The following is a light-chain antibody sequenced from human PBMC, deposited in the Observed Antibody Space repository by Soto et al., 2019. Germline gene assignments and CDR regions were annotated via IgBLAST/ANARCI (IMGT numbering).Light chain of an antibody. CDR3: MQALEIPLT. J-gene: IGKJ4*01. CDR1: KSLLHSNGYNY. CDR2: LTS. V-gene: IGKV2-28*01. Sequence: TVLTQSPLSLLVTPGEAASISCRSSKSLLHSNGYNYLDWYVQKPGQSPQLLIYLTSSRACGVPDRFSGSGSGTDFSLKISRVEAEDVGLYYCMQALEIPLTFGGGTKVDIK.